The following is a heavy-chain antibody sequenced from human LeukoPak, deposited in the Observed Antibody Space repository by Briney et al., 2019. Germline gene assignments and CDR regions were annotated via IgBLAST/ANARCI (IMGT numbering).Heavy chain of an antibody. D-gene: IGHD4-11*01. J-gene: IGHJ4*02. V-gene: IGHV4-34*01. CDR1: GGSFSGYY. Sequence: PSETLSLTCAVYGGSFSGYYWSWIRQPPGKGLEWIGETNHSGSTNYNPSLKSRVTISVDTSKNQFSLKLSSVTAADTAVYYCARRPLLQQGIDYWGQGTLVTVSS. CDR3: ARRPLLQQGIDY. CDR2: TNHSGST.